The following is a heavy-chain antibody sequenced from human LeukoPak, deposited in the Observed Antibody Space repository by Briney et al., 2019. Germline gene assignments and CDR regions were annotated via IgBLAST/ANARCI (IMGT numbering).Heavy chain of an antibody. D-gene: IGHD2-15*01. Sequence: GGSLRLSCAASGFTFSSYEMNWVRQAPGKGLEWVSYISSSGSTIYYADSVKGRFTISRDNAKNSLYLQTNSLRAEDTAVYYCARCRVAAPNWFDPWGQGTLVTVSS. V-gene: IGHV3-48*03. CDR1: GFTFSSYE. CDR2: ISSSGSTI. CDR3: ARCRVAAPNWFDP. J-gene: IGHJ5*02.